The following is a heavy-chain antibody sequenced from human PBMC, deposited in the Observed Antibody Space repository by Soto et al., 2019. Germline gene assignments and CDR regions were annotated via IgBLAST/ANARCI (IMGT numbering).Heavy chain of an antibody. V-gene: IGHV1-69*13. CDR3: ARDRAKWLRLRSAGWFDP. CDR1: GGTFSSYA. CDR2: IIPIFGTA. J-gene: IGHJ5*02. Sequence: VKVSCKASGGTFSSYAISWVRQAPGQGLEWMGGIIPIFGTANYAQKFQGRVTITADESTSTAYMELSSLRSEDTAVYYCARDRAKWLRLRSAGWFDPWGQGTLVTVSS. D-gene: IGHD5-12*01.